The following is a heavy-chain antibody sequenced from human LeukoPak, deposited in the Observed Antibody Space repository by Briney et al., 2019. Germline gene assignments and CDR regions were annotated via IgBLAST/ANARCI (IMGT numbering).Heavy chain of an antibody. J-gene: IGHJ3*02. V-gene: IGHV1-2*02. CDR2: INPNSGGT. Sequence: ASVKVSSKASGYTFTGYYMHWVRQAPGQGLEGMGWINPNSGGTNYAQKFQGRVTMTRDTSISTAYMELSRLRSDDTAVYYCARGGRWELPRPYAFDIWGQGTMVTVSS. CDR1: GYTFTGYY. D-gene: IGHD1-26*01. CDR3: ARGGRWELPRPYAFDI.